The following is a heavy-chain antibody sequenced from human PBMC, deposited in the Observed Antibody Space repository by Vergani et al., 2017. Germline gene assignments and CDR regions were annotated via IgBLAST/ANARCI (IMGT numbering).Heavy chain of an antibody. CDR3: ARHRGSGGFFPSSYFYGRDV. Sequence: QVQLQESGPGLVKPSETLTLTCDVSDSSIMTNPYWGWFRQSPGKGLEWIGCIHHSGDTHYNSSLKSRVSISLVSSSKFSLSLTSVTAADTAIYYCARHRGSGGFFPSSYFYGRDVWGHGTTVTVSS. CDR2: IHHSGDT. D-gene: IGHD3-10*01. V-gene: IGHV4-38-2*01. J-gene: IGHJ6*02. CDR1: DSSIMTNPY.